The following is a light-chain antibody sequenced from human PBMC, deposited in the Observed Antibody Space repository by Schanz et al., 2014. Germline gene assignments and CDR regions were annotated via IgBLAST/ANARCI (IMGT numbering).Light chain of an antibody. Sequence: EIVLTQSPGTLSLSPGERATLSCRASQSVSGSYLAWYQQKPGQAPRLLIYGASSRATGIPDRFSGSGSGTDFTLTISSLEPEDFATYYCLQHNSFPLTFGGGTKVEI. CDR3: LQHNSFPLT. CDR2: GAS. J-gene: IGKJ4*01. CDR1: QSVSGSY. V-gene: IGKV3-20*01.